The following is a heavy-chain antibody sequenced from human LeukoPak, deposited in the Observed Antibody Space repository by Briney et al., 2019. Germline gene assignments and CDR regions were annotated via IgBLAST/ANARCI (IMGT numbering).Heavy chain of an antibody. J-gene: IGHJ4*02. CDR2: LSSSSTYI. Sequence: GGSLRLSCAASGFTFSSYSMNWVRQAPGKALEWVSSLSSSSTYIFYADSVKGRFTISRDNAKNSLYLQMNSLRAEDTAVYYCARDGYNCDYSPFDYWGQGILVTVSS. D-gene: IGHD1-7*01. CDR1: GFTFSSYS. V-gene: IGHV3-21*01. CDR3: ARDGYNCDYSPFDY.